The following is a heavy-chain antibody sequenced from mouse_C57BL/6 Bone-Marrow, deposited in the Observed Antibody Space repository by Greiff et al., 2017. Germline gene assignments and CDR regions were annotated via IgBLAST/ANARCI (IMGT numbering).Heavy chain of an antibody. J-gene: IGHJ3*01. V-gene: IGHV10-1*01. CDR3: VEDGYEGFAWFAY. CDR1: GFSFNTYA. CDR2: IRSKSNNYAT. Sequence: EVQLVESGGGLVQPKGSLKLSCAASGFSFNTYAMNWVRQAPGKGLEWVARIRSKSNNYATYYADSVKDRFTISRDDSESMLYLQINSLKTEDTAMYYCVEDGYEGFAWFAYWGQGTLVAVSA. D-gene: IGHD2-10*02.